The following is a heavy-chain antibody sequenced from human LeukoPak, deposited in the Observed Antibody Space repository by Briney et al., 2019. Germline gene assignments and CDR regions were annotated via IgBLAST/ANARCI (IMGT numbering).Heavy chain of an antibody. D-gene: IGHD1-20*01. CDR1: GFTFSSYA. CDR3: ARVTGTYYYYYGMDV. CDR2: ISYDGSNK. J-gene: IGHJ6*02. V-gene: IGHV3-30*04. Sequence: PGGSLRLSCAASGFTFSSYAMHWVRQAPGKGLEWVAVISYDGSNKYYADSVKGRFTISRDNSKNTLYLQMNSLRAEDTAVYYCARVTGTYYYYYGMDVWGRGTTVTVSS.